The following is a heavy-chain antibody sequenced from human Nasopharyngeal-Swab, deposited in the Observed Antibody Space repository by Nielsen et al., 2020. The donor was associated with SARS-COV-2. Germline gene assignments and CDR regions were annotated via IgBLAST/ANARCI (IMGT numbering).Heavy chain of an antibody. Sequence: VRQAPGKGLEWVSSISSSSSYIYYADSVKGRFTISRDNAKNSLYLQMNSLRAEDTAVYYCARDAPEGYCYGSGSYYKQAFDIWGQGTMVTVSS. CDR3: ARDAPEGYCYGSGSYYKQAFDI. CDR2: ISSSSSYI. D-gene: IGHD3-10*01. V-gene: IGHV3-21*01. J-gene: IGHJ3*02.